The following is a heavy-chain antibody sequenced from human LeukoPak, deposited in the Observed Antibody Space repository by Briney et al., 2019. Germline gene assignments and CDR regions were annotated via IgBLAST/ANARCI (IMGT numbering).Heavy chain of an antibody. D-gene: IGHD5-18*01. J-gene: IGHJ6*03. Sequence: GGSLRLYCAASGFTFSSYGMHWVRQAPGKGLEWVAVIWYDGSNKYYADSVKGRFTISRDNSKNTLYLQMNSLRAEDTAVYYCAKENSYPYYYMDVWGKGTTVTVSS. CDR2: IWYDGSNK. V-gene: IGHV3-33*06. CDR1: GFTFSSYG. CDR3: AKENSYPYYYMDV.